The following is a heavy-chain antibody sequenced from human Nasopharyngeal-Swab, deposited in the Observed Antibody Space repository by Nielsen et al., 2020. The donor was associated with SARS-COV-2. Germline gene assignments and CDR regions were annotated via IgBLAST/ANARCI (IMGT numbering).Heavy chain of an antibody. CDR3: AKSVGGIQLWSHLDY. J-gene: IGHJ4*02. CDR1: GFTFSSYA. Sequence: GESLKISCAASGFTFSSYAMSWVRQAPGKGLEWVSGISGSGDRTYYTDSVKGRFTISRDKSKNTLCLQMNSLRAEDTAVYYCAKSVGGIQLWSHLDYWGQGTLVTVSS. CDR2: ISGSGDRT. V-gene: IGHV3-23*01. D-gene: IGHD5-18*01.